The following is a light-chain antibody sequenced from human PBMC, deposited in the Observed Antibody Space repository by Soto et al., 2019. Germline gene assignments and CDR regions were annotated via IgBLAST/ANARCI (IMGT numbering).Light chain of an antibody. V-gene: IGKV1-16*02. J-gene: IGKJ3*01. CDR1: QDINND. Sequence: DIEMTQSPSSVSVSVGDRVTITCRASQDINNDLAWFQQKPGEPPKSLIYAASTLQSGVPSKFSGSGSGTDFTLTISSLQPEDFATYYCQQYKTYPLTFGPGTKVDLK. CDR3: QQYKTYPLT. CDR2: AAS.